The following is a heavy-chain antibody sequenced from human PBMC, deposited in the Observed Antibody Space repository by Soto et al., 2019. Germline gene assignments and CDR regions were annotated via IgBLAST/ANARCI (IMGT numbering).Heavy chain of an antibody. CDR1: GYTFTSYY. CDR2: INPSGGST. J-gene: IGHJ6*02. D-gene: IGHD3-3*01. Sequence: ASVKVSCKASGYTFTSYYMHWVRQAPGRGLEWMGIINPSGGSTSYAQKFQGRVTMTRDTSTSTVYMELSSLRSEDTAVYYCARVHRFYDFWSGYYFGRMDVWGQGTTVTVSS. V-gene: IGHV1-46*01. CDR3: ARVHRFYDFWSGYYFGRMDV.